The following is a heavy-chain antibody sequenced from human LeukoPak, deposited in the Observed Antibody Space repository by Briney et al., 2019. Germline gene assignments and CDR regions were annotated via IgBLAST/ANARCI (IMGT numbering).Heavy chain of an antibody. Sequence: SETLSLTCTVSGGSISSSSYYRGWIRQPPGKGLEWIGSIYYSGSTYYNPSLKSRVTISVDTSKNQFSLKLSSVTAADTAVYYCARHTYNWEWVYWGQGTLVTVSS. CDR3: ARHTYNWEWVY. D-gene: IGHD1-20*01. J-gene: IGHJ4*02. CDR1: GGSISSSSYY. V-gene: IGHV4-39*01. CDR2: IYYSGST.